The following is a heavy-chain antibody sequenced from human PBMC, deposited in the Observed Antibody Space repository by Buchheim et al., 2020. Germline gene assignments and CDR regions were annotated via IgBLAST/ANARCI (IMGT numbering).Heavy chain of an antibody. CDR3: AKGDTALVLYYYYMDV. D-gene: IGHD5-18*01. CDR2: VSDSGGST. J-gene: IGHJ6*03. CDR1: GFTFSRYA. V-gene: IGHV3-23*01. Sequence: EVQLLESGGGLVQPGGSLRLSCAASGFTFSRYAMTWVRQTAGKGLEWVSTVSDSGGSTYYADSVKGRFTISRDNSKNNLFLQMNSLRAEDTAVYYCAKGDTALVLYYYYMDVWGKGTT.